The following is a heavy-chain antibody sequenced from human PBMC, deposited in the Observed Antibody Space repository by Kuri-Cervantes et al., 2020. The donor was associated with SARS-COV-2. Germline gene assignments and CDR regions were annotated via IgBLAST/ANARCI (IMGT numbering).Heavy chain of an antibody. J-gene: IGHJ6*03. CDR1: GFTFSSYS. Sequence: GGSLRLSCAASGFTFSSYSMNWVRQAPGKGLEWVAVISYDGSNKYYADSVKGRFTISRDNSKNTLYLQMNSLRAEDTAVYYCARDYSVRYFDWLLSVGGMDVWGKGTTVTVSS. CDR3: ARDYSVRYFDWLLSVGGMDV. V-gene: IGHV3-30*03. CDR2: ISYDGSNK. D-gene: IGHD3-9*01.